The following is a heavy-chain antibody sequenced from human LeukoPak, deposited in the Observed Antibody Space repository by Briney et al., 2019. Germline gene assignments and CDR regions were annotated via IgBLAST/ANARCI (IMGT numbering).Heavy chain of an antibody. J-gene: IGHJ4*02. CDR1: GFTFSSYW. V-gene: IGHV3-9*01. Sequence: SLRLSCAASGFTFSSYWMSWVRQAPGKGLEWVSGISWNSGSIGYADSVKGRFTISRDNAKNSLYLQMNSLRAEDTALYYCAKDISRVYWGQGTLVTVSS. CDR3: AKDISRVY. CDR2: ISWNSGSI.